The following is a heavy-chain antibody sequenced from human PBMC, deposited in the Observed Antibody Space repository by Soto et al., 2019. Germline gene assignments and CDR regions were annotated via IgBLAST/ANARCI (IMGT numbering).Heavy chain of an antibody. CDR1: GFTFSSYS. CDR2: ISSSSSTI. V-gene: IGHV3-48*01. J-gene: IGHJ3*02. Sequence: GGPLRHSCAASGFTFSSYSMNWVRQAPGKGLEWVSYISSSSSTISHPHSVKRRSTTPRDNPKTPLYLQMTSLRAEATVVYSCARDNVGVAGTLFDIWGQGTMVTVSS. D-gene: IGHD6-19*01. CDR3: ARDNVGVAGTLFDI.